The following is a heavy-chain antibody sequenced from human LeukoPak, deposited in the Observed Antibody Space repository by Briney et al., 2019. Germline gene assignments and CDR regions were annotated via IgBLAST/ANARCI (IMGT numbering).Heavy chain of an antibody. CDR1: GYTFTGYY. CDR3: ARKASLGNFDY. Sequence: ASVKVSCKASGYTFTGYYIHWVRQAPGQGLEWMGWIHPNSGGTNYAQSFQGWVTMTRDTAITTAYMELTRLRSDDTAVYYCARKASLGNFDYWGQGTLVTVSS. D-gene: IGHD1-26*01. CDR2: IHPNSGGT. J-gene: IGHJ4*02. V-gene: IGHV1-2*04.